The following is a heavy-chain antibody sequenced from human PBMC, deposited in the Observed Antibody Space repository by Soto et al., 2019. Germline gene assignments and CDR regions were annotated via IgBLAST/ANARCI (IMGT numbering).Heavy chain of an antibody. CDR1: GFTFSSYW. J-gene: IGHJ3*02. D-gene: IGHD3-16*01. CDR3: ARDLIMIDNAFDI. V-gene: IGHV3-7*03. Sequence: GGSLRLSCAASGFTFSSYWMSWVRQAPGKGLEWVANIKQDGSEKYYVDSVKGRFTISRDNAKNSLYLQMNSLRAEDTAVYYCARDLIMIDNAFDIWGQGTMVTVSS. CDR2: IKQDGSEK.